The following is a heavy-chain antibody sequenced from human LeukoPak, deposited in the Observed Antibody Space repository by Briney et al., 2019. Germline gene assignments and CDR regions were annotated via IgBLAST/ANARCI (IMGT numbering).Heavy chain of an antibody. CDR3: ARVSGELLSSYYFYMDV. CDR1: GFTVSSSY. CDR2: IYSSGYA. V-gene: IGHV3-66*02. Sequence: GGSLRLSCAASGFTVSSSYMTWVRQAPGKGLEWVSIIYSSGYANYADSVKGRFTISRDNSKNTLYLQMLSLRVEDTAVYHCARVSGELLSSYYFYMDVWGKGTTVTVSS. J-gene: IGHJ6*03. D-gene: IGHD1-7*01.